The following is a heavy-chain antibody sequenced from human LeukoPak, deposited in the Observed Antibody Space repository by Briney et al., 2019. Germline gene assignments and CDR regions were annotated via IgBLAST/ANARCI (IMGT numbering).Heavy chain of an antibody. V-gene: IGHV3-30*02. CDR1: AFTFSSYG. CDR2: IRYDESDK. D-gene: IGHD2-2*01. J-gene: IGHJ4*02. Sequence: GGSLRLSCVASAFTFSSYGMHWVRQAPGKGLEWVAFIRYDESDKYYPDSVKGRFTISRDTSKNTLYLQMNSLRAEDTAVYYCAKGKGCSSTSCYSFDYWGQGTLVTVSS. CDR3: AKGKGCSSTSCYSFDY.